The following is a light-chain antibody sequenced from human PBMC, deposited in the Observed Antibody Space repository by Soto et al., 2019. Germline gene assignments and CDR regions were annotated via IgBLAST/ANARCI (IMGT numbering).Light chain of an antibody. CDR2: AAS. CDR1: QSISSY. Sequence: DITLTQSPASLSASFGDRVTITCRASQSISSYLNWYQQKQGKAPKLLIYAASSLQSGVPSRFSGSRYGTDFNLTISSLQTEDFATYDCQQSYSTLWTFGQGTKVDI. CDR3: QQSYSTLWT. J-gene: IGKJ1*01. V-gene: IGKV1-39*01.